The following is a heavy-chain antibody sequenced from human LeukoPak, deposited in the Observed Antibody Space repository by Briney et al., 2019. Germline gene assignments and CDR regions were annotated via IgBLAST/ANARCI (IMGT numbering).Heavy chain of an antibody. J-gene: IGHJ5*02. CDR1: GFTFSSYA. Sequence: PGGSLRLSCAASGFTFSSYAMHWVRQAPGKGLEWVSSISSSSSYIYYADSVKGRFTISRDNAKNSLYLQMNSLRAEDTAVYYCAREPLLNSVNTYYYDSSGYSREENWFDPWGQGTLVTVSS. V-gene: IGHV3-21*01. CDR3: AREPLLNSVNTYYYDSSGYSREENWFDP. CDR2: ISSSSSYI. D-gene: IGHD3-22*01.